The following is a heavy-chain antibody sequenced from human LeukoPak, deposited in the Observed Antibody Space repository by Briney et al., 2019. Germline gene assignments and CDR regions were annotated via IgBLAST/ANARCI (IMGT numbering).Heavy chain of an antibody. CDR2: ISSSGSTI. D-gene: IGHD5-12*01. Sequence: GGSWRFSVAALGFPFGSYERTWFRQAPGKGLEWVSYISSSGSTIYYADSVKGRFTISSDNSKNTLYLQMNSLRAEDTAVYYCARGPSGYHNTGGQGTLVTVSS. CDR3: ARGPSGYHNT. V-gene: IGHV3-48*03. J-gene: IGHJ4*02. CDR1: GFPFGSYE.